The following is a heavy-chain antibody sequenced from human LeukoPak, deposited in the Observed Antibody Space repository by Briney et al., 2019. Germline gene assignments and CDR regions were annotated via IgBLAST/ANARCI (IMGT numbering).Heavy chain of an antibody. J-gene: IGHJ4*02. CDR3: ARDTKSDVDTAMVPDY. CDR1: GYTFTSYY. CDR2: INPSGGST. Sequence: ASVKVSCKASGYTFTSYYMHWVRQAPGQGLEWMGIINPSGGSTSYAQKFQGRVTMTRDTSTSTVHMELSSLRSEDTAVYYCARDTKSDVDTAMVPDYWGQGTLVTVSS. V-gene: IGHV1-46*01. D-gene: IGHD5-18*01.